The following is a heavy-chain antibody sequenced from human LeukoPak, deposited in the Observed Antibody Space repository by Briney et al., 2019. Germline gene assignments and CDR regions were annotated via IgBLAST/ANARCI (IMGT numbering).Heavy chain of an antibody. D-gene: IGHD3-10*01. V-gene: IGHV4-61*08. CDR3: ARRGGSGRSFDY. CDR1: GASVSSGGCY. CDR2: IYYSGST. J-gene: IGHJ4*02. Sequence: SETLSLTCTVSGASVSSGGCYWSWLRQPPGKGLEWIGCIYYSGSTNYNPSLKSRVTISVDTSKNQFSLKVSSVTAADTAVYYCARRGGSGRSFDYWGQGTLVTVSS.